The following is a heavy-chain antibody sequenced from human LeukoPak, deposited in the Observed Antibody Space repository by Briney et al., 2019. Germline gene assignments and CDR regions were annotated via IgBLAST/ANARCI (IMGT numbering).Heavy chain of an antibody. V-gene: IGHV3-74*01. J-gene: IGHJ3*02. Sequence: GGSLRLSCAASGLTFSDDYMSWIRQAPGKGLVWVSRINSDGSSTSYADSVKGRFTISRDNAKNTLYLQMNSLRAEDTAVYYCARESNNNYYDSSGYYYPDAFDIWGQGTMVTVPS. D-gene: IGHD3-22*01. CDR2: INSDGSST. CDR3: ARESNNNYYDSSGYYYPDAFDI. CDR1: GLTFSDDY.